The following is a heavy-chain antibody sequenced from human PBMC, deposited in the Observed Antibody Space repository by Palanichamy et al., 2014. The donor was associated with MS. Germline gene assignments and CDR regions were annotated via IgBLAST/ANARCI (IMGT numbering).Heavy chain of an antibody. Sequence: QITVKESGPTLVKPTQTLTLTCTFSGFSLSGGVGVGWIRQPPGKALEWLALIYWDDNKRYSPSLRSRLTITKDTSKNQVVLTMTNMDPVDTATYYCVRRSDPFGVIPGDWYFDLWGRGTLVTVSS. CDR1: GFSLSGGVG. V-gene: IGHV2-5*02. CDR2: IYWDDNK. CDR3: VRRSDPFGVIPGDWYFDL. J-gene: IGHJ2*01. D-gene: IGHD3-3*01.